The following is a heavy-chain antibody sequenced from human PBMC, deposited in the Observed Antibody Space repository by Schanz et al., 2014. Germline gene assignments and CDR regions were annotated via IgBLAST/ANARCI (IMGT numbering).Heavy chain of an antibody. CDR3: ASSGAGYSSSWDFDY. J-gene: IGHJ4*02. CDR1: GYTFTSDS. CDR2: INPSGGST. V-gene: IGHV1-46*01. D-gene: IGHD6-13*01. Sequence: QVQLVQSGAEMKKPGASVKVSCKASGYTFTSDSMHWVRQAPGQGLEWMGMINPSGGSTTYAQKFQGRVTMTRDTSTSTVYMEVSSLRSEDTAVYYCASSGAGYSSSWDFDYWGQGTLVTVSS.